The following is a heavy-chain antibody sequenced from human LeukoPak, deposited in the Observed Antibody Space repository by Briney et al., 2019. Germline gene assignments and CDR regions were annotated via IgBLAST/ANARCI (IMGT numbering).Heavy chain of an antibody. CDR3: AREILAPGKTHDY. J-gene: IGHJ4*02. Sequence: GGSLRLSCAPSGFTFEDYSIHWVRQAPGKGLEWVSLITWVGTSTYYADSVKGRFTISRDNAKNTLFLQMSSLRAEDTAVYFCAREILAPGKTHDYWGQGTLVTVSS. CDR1: GFTFEDYS. V-gene: IGHV3-43*01. CDR2: ITWVGTST.